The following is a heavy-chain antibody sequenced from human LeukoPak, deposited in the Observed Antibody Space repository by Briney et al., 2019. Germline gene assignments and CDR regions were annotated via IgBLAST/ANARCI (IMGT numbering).Heavy chain of an antibody. V-gene: IGHV3-23*01. D-gene: IGHD4-17*01. Sequence: QAGGSLRLSCAASGFIFSNYALMWLRQPPGKGLEWVSAIRGSGGGTFYADSVKGRFTISRDNSKNTLYLQMNGLRAEDTAVYYCARDPNGDYIGAFDMWGRGTLVTVSS. J-gene: IGHJ3*02. CDR3: ARDPNGDYIGAFDM. CDR1: GFIFSNYA. CDR2: IRGSGGGT.